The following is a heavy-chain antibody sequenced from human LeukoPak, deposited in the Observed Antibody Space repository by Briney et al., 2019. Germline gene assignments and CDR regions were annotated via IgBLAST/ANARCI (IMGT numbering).Heavy chain of an antibody. Sequence: ASVKVSCKASGYTFTGYYMHWVRQAPGQGLEWMGWINPNSGGTNYAQKFQGRVTMTRDTSISTAYMELSRLRSDDTAVYYCARDPPWNSGSYGDFDYWGQGTLVTVSS. D-gene: IGHD1-26*01. CDR3: ARDPPWNSGSYGDFDY. V-gene: IGHV1-2*02. CDR1: GYTFTGYY. CDR2: INPNSGGT. J-gene: IGHJ4*02.